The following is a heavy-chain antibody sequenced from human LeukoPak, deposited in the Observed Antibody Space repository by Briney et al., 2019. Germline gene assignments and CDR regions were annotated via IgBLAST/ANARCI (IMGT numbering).Heavy chain of an antibody. CDR1: GFTFSSYA. Sequence: QPGGSLRLSCAASGFTFSSYAMSWVRQAPGKGLEWVAVISYDGSNKYYADSVKGRFTISRDNSKNTLYLQMNSLRAEDTAVYYCAKNVVVVPAAQNYYYYGMDVWGQGTTVTVSS. J-gene: IGHJ6*02. D-gene: IGHD2-2*01. CDR3: AKNVVVVPAAQNYYYYGMDV. CDR2: ISYDGSNK. V-gene: IGHV3-30*18.